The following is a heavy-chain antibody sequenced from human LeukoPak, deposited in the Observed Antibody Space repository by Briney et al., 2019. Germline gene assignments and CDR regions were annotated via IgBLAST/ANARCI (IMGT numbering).Heavy chain of an antibody. CDR2: IYPGDSGT. Sequence: GESLKISCKGSGYSFTSYWIGWVRQMPGKGLEWMGIIYPGDSGTRYSPSFQGQVPISADKPISTAYLQWSSLKASDTAMYYCARHGASMYDFWNLGDYWGQGTLVTVSS. J-gene: IGHJ4*02. CDR1: GYSFTSYW. D-gene: IGHD3-3*01. V-gene: IGHV5-51*01. CDR3: ARHGASMYDFWNLGDY.